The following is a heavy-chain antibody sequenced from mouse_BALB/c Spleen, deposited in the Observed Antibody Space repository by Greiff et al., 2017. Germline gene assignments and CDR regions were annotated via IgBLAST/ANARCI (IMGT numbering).Heavy chain of an antibody. Sequence: VQLKQSGTVLARPGASVKMSCKASGYTFTSYWMHWVKQRPGQGLEWIGAIYPGNSDTSYNQKFKGKAKLTAVTSTSTAYMELSSLTNEDSAVYYCTRRSLYYYGSFWYFDVWGAGTTVTVSS. V-gene: IGHV1-5*01. CDR2: IYPGNSDT. CDR3: TRRSLYYYGSFWYFDV. D-gene: IGHD1-1*01. CDR1: GYTFTSYW. J-gene: IGHJ1*01.